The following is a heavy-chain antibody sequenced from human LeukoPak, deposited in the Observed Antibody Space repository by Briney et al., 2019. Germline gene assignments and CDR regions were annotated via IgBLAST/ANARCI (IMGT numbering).Heavy chain of an antibody. CDR3: ARAHPGGSLDY. V-gene: IGHV3-30*03. J-gene: IGHJ4*02. Sequence: GGSLRLSCVASGFTVSNKYMSWVRQAPGKGLEWVALISFDGGNTYYADSVKGRFTISRDNSKNTLDLQMNSLRADDTAVYYCARAHPGGSLDYWGQGALVTVSS. CDR1: GFTVSNKY. CDR2: ISFDGGNT. D-gene: IGHD2-15*01.